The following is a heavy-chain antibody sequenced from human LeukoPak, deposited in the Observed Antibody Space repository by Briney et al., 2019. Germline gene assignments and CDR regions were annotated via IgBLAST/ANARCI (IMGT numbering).Heavy chain of an antibody. CDR3: ASDVTGTLTYDY. CDR2: INHSGST. D-gene: IGHD1-20*01. CDR1: GGSFSGYY. Sequence: PSETLSLTCAVYGGSFSGYYWSWIRQPPGKGLEWIGEINHSGSTNYNPSLKSRVTISVDTSKNQFSLKLSSVTAADTAVYYCASDVTGTLTYDYWGQGTLVTVFS. V-gene: IGHV4-34*01. J-gene: IGHJ4*02.